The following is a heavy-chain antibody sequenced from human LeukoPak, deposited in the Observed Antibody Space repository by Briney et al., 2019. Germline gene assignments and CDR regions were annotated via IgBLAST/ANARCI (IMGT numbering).Heavy chain of an antibody. CDR3: AKVHLFWSGYYDALDI. Sequence: PGGSLRLSCAASGFTFSSYGMHWVRQAPGKGLEWVAFIRYDGSNKYYADSVKGRFTISRDNSKNTLYLQMNSLRAEDTAVYYCAKVHLFWSGYYDALDIWGQGTMVTVSS. J-gene: IGHJ3*02. D-gene: IGHD3-3*01. V-gene: IGHV3-30*02. CDR2: IRYDGSNK. CDR1: GFTFSSYG.